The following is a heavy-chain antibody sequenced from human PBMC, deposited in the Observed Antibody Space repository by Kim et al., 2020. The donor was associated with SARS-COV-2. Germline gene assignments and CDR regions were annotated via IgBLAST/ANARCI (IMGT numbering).Heavy chain of an antibody. Sequence: SETLSLTCTVSGGVISRYYWSWIRQPPGKGLEWIGYVSYSGTTSYNPSVKSRVTVSVDMLKNQFSLRLTSVTASDTAVYYCARHGDPRRYQPWFDPWGQGTLVIVSS. D-gene: IGHD2-21*01. V-gene: IGHV4-59*08. J-gene: IGHJ5*02. CDR1: GGVISRYY. CDR3: ARHGDPRRYQPWFDP. CDR2: VSYSGTT.